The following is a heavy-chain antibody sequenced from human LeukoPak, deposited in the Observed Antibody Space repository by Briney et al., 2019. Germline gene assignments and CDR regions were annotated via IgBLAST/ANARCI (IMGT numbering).Heavy chain of an antibody. Sequence: GGSLRLSCAASGFTFSSYSMDWVRQAPGKGLEWASHITASGTAMFYADSVKGRFTISRDNAKNSLYLQMNSLRDEDTAVYYCASSGSYRFDYWGQGTLVTVSS. V-gene: IGHV3-48*02. CDR2: ITASGTAM. CDR1: GFTFSSYS. J-gene: IGHJ4*02. CDR3: ASSGSYRFDY. D-gene: IGHD1-26*01.